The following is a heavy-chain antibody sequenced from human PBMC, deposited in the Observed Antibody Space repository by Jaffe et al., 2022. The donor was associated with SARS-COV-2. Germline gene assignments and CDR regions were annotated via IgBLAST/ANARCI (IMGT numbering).Heavy chain of an antibody. V-gene: IGHV3-9*01. CDR1: GFTFDDYA. CDR3: AKSSGYARANYYYYGMDV. J-gene: IGHJ6*02. D-gene: IGHD5-12*01. Sequence: EVQLVESGGGLVQPGRSLRLSCAASGFTFDDYAMHWVRQAPGKGLEWVSGISWNSGSIGYADSVKGRFTISRDNAKNSLYLQMNSLRAEDTALYYCAKSSGYARANYYYYGMDVWGQGTTVTVSS. CDR2: ISWNSGSI.